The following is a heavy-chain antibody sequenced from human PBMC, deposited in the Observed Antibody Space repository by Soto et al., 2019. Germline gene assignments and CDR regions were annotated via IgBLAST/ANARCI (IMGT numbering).Heavy chain of an antibody. Sequence: PGGSLRLSCAASGLPFTGYAMSWVRQAPGKGLEWVSAISGHGDATFYADSVKGRFTISRDNSKNTPYLHMNSLRAEDTALYYCANSRVSMVRGLIIIPNYWGQGTLVTVSS. J-gene: IGHJ4*02. CDR2: ISGHGDAT. CDR3: ANSRVSMVRGLIIIPNY. CDR1: GLPFTGYA. V-gene: IGHV3-23*01. D-gene: IGHD3-10*01.